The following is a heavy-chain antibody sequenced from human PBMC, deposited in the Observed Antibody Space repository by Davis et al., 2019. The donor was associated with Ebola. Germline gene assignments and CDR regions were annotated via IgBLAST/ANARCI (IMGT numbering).Heavy chain of an antibody. Sequence: KVSCKCSGYSFSNFWIGWVRQMPGKGLEWMGIIYPGDADTRYSPSFEGQVTIAVDKSIATAYLQWSSLKASDTATYYCARRADWNFAFDYWGQGTLVTVSS. V-gene: IGHV5-51*01. D-gene: IGHD1-7*01. CDR1: GYSFSNFW. CDR3: ARRADWNFAFDY. J-gene: IGHJ4*02. CDR2: IYPGDADT.